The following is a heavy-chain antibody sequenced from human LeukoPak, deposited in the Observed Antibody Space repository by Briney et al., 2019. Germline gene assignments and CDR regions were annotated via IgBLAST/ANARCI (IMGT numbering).Heavy chain of an antibody. D-gene: IGHD2-15*01. CDR1: GFTFDAYA. CDR3: AKVYSGGSYYYYGWTP. Sequence: GRTLRLSCAASGFTFDAYAMHWVRQAPGKGLEWVSGISWNSGSIGYADSVKGRFIISRDNAKNSLYLQMNSLRAEDTALYYCAKVYSGGSYYYYGWTPGAKGPRSPSP. V-gene: IGHV3-9*01. CDR2: ISWNSGSI. J-gene: IGHJ6*02.